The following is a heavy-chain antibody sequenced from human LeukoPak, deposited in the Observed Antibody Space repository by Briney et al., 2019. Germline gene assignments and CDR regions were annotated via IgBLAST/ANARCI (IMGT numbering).Heavy chain of an antibody. CDR3: ARALHGGSYFLDY. CDR1: GGSFSGYF. Sequence: SETLSLTCAVYGGSFSGYFWSYIRQPPGKGLEWLGEISHSGSTNYSPSLKSRVTISVDTSKSQFSLKLSSVTAADTAVYYCARALHGGSYFLDYWGQGTLVTVSS. D-gene: IGHD1-26*01. V-gene: IGHV4-34*01. J-gene: IGHJ4*02. CDR2: ISHSGST.